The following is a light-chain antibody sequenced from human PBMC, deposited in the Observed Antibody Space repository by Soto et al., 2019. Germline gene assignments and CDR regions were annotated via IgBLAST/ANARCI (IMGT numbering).Light chain of an antibody. J-gene: IGKJ1*01. V-gene: IGKV3-15*01. Sequence: EIVMTQSPATLSVSPGERATLSCRASQSVSSNLAWYQQKPGQAPRLLIYGASTRATGIPARFSGSRSGTELTLTISSLQSEEFAVYYCQQYNNWPQTFGQGTKVELK. CDR2: GAS. CDR1: QSVSSN. CDR3: QQYNNWPQT.